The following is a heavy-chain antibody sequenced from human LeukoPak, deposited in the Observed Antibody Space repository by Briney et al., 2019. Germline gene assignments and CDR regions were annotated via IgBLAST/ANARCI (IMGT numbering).Heavy chain of an antibody. V-gene: IGHV3-23*01. CDR2: ISGSGGST. Sequence: GGSLRLSCAASGFTFSSYAMSWVRQAPGKGLEWVSAISGSGGSTYYADSVKGRFTISRDNSKNTLYLQMNSLRAEDTAVYYCAKDHLAYYDSSGYCDYWGQGILVTVSS. CDR3: AKDHLAYYDSSGYCDY. CDR1: GFTFSSYA. D-gene: IGHD3-22*01. J-gene: IGHJ4*02.